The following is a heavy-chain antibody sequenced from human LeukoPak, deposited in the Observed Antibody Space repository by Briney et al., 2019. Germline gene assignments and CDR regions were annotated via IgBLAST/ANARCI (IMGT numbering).Heavy chain of an antibody. CDR3: ARGGGGSSTVTTYWFDP. J-gene: IGHJ5*02. V-gene: IGHV4-30-4*01. D-gene: IGHD4-17*01. CDR2: VYYSGST. Sequence: NWIRQPPGKGLEWIAYVYYSGSTYYNPSLKSRLTISVDTSKNQFSLKLNSVTAADTAVYYCARGGGGSSTVTTYWFDPWGQGALVTVSS.